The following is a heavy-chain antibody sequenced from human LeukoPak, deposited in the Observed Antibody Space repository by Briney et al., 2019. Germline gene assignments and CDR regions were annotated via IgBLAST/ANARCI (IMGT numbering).Heavy chain of an antibody. CDR3: ARGGTAMVKGFFDY. Sequence: PSETLSLTCTVSGGSISSYYWSWIRQPPGKGLEWIGEINHSGSTNYNPSLKSRVTISVDTSKNQFSLKLSSVTAADTAVYYCARGGTAMVKGFFDYWGQGTLVTVSS. CDR1: GGSISSYY. CDR2: INHSGST. J-gene: IGHJ4*02. V-gene: IGHV4-34*01. D-gene: IGHD5-18*01.